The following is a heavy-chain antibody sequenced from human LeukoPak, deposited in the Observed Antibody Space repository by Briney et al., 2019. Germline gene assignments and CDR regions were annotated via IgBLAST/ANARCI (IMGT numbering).Heavy chain of an antibody. Sequence: GGSLRLSCAASGFTFSSYWMSWVRQAPGKGLEWVANIKQDGSEKYYVDSVKGRFTISRDNAKNSLYLQMNSLRAEDTAVYYCARDRSMGYYDSSGYYYDYWGQGTLVTVSS. V-gene: IGHV3-7*01. J-gene: IGHJ4*02. CDR3: ARDRSMGYYDSSGYYYDY. D-gene: IGHD3-22*01. CDR2: IKQDGSEK. CDR1: GFTFSSYW.